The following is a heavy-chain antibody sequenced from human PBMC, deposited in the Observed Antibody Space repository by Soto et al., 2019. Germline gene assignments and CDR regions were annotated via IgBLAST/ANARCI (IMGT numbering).Heavy chain of an antibody. CDR1: GFSFNIYW. J-gene: IGHJ4*02. V-gene: IGHV3-7*05. D-gene: IGHD2-2*01. Sequence: GGSLRLSCTASGFSFNIYWMNWVRQAPGKGLEWVATIKQNENEKSYVDSVKGRFTISRDNSRNSLYLQMDSLRAEDTAVYYCARDEGHARGSWGQGSLVTVSS. CDR3: ARDEGHARGS. CDR2: IKQNENEK.